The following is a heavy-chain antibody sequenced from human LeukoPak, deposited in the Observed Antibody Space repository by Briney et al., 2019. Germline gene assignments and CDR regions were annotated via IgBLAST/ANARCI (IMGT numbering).Heavy chain of an antibody. J-gene: IGHJ4*02. V-gene: IGHV4-39*02. Sequence: PSETLSLTCTVSGGSISSYYWGWIRQTPGKGLEWIGSFYYSGSTYYNPSLKSRVTISMDTSKNHFSLKLISVTAADAGVYYCARRVTVGAFDYWGQGTLVTVSS. CDR1: GGSISSYY. D-gene: IGHD3-10*01. CDR2: FYYSGST. CDR3: ARRVTVGAFDY.